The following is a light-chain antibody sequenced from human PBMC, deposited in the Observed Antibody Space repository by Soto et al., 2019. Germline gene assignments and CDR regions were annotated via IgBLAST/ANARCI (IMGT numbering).Light chain of an antibody. CDR1: SSDVVGYNY. CDR2: DVS. J-gene: IGLJ1*01. Sequence: QSALTQPASVSGSPGQSITISCTGTSSDVVGYNYVSWYQHHPGKAPKPMIFDVSNRPSGVSNRFSGSKSGNTASLTISGLQPEVEADYYCSSYTTSNTRQIVFGTGTKVTVL. CDR3: SSYTTSNTRQIV. V-gene: IGLV2-14*03.